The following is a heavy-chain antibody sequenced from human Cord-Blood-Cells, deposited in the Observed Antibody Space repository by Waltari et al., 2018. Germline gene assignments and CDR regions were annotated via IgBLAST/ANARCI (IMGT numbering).Heavy chain of an antibody. CDR1: GYTFTGYY. V-gene: IGHV1-2*06. J-gene: IGHJ4*02. Sequence: QVQLVQSGAEVKKPGASVKVSCKASGYTFTGYYMHWVRQAPGQGFEWMGRINPNSGGTNYAQKFQGRVTMTRDTSISTAYMELSRLRSDDTAVYYCAREEGIVLVVYAFDYWGQGTLVTVSS. CDR2: INPNSGGT. CDR3: AREEGIVLVVYAFDY. D-gene: IGHD2-8*02.